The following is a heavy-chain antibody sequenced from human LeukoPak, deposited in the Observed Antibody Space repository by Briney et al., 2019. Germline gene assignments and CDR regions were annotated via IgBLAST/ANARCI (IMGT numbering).Heavy chain of an antibody. CDR3: AKGGPYSSSWQGY. CDR1: GFTFSSYG. J-gene: IGHJ4*02. V-gene: IGHV3-30*18. Sequence: GGSLRLSCAASGFTFSSYGMHWVRQAPGKGLEWVAVISYDGSNKYYADSVKGRFTISRDNSKNTLYLQMNSLRAEDTAVYYCAKGGPYSSSWQGYWGQGTLVTVSS. D-gene: IGHD6-13*01. CDR2: ISYDGSNK.